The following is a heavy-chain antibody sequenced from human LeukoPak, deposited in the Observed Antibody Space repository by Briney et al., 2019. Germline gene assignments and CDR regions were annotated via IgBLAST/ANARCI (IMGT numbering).Heavy chain of an antibody. D-gene: IGHD1-26*01. J-gene: IGHJ4*02. CDR2: INAGNGNT. Sequence: ASVKVSCKASGYTFTSYAMHWVRQAPGQRLEWMGWINAGNGNTKYSQNFQGRVTFISNTSATTAFMELSSLRSEDAAVYYCARDSGSGNNDYWGQGTLVTVSS. V-gene: IGHV1-3*01. CDR1: GYTFTSYA. CDR3: ARDSGSGNNDY.